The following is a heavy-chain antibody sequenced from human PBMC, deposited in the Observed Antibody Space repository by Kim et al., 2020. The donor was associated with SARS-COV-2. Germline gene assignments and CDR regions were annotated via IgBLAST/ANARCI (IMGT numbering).Heavy chain of an antibody. Sequence: GESLKISCKGSGYSFTSYWISWVRQMPGKGLEWMGRIDPSDSYTNYSPSFQGHVTISADKSISTAYLQWSSLKASDTAMYYCARSPPFHPTNYYYYGMDVWGQGTTVTVSS. D-gene: IGHD5-12*01. CDR1: GYSFTSYW. J-gene: IGHJ6*02. CDR3: ARSPPFHPTNYYYYGMDV. V-gene: IGHV5-10-1*01. CDR2: IDPSDSYT.